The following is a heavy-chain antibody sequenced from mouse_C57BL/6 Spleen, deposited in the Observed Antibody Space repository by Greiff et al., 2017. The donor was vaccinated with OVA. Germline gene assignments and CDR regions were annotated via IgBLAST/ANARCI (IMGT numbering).Heavy chain of an antibody. V-gene: IGHV1-81*01. CDR2: IYPRRGNP. D-gene: IGHD3-1*01. CDR1: GYTFTSYG. CDR3: ARGTPYFDY. Sequence: VQLQQSGAELARPGASVKLSCKASGYTFTSYGISWVKQRTGQGLEWIGWIYPRRGNPYYNEKFKGKATLTAYKSSSTAYMELRSPTSEDSAVYFCARGTPYFDYWGQGTTLTVSS. J-gene: IGHJ2*01.